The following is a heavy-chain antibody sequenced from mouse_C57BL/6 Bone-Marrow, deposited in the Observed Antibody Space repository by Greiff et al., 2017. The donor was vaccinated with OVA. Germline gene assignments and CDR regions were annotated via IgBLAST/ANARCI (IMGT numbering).Heavy chain of an antibody. V-gene: IGHV5-17*01. J-gene: IGHJ2*01. D-gene: IGHD1-1*01. Sequence: DVMLVESGGGLVKPGGSLKLSCAASGFTFSDYGMHWVRQAPEKGLEWVAYISSGSSTIYYADTVKGRFTISRDYAKTTLLLQMTSLRSEDTAMSYCAMTYYGSSPFDYWGQGTTLTVSS. CDR3: AMTYYGSSPFDY. CDR2: ISSGSSTI. CDR1: GFTFSDYG.